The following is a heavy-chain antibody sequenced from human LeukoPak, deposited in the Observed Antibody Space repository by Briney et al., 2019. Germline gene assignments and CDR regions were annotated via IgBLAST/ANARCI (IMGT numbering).Heavy chain of an antibody. V-gene: IGHV1-69*06. Sequence: ASVKVSCKASGGTFSSYAISWVRQAPGQGLEWMGGIIPIFGTANYAQKFQGRVTITVDKSTSTAYMELSSLRSEDTAVYYCARDSTPHYYDSSGYSPDYWGQGTLVTVSS. J-gene: IGHJ4*02. D-gene: IGHD3-22*01. CDR1: GGTFSSYA. CDR2: IIPIFGTA. CDR3: ARDSTPHYYDSSGYSPDY.